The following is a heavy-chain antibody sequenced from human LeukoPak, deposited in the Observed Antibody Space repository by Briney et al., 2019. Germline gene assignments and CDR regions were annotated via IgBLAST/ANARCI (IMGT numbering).Heavy chain of an antibody. V-gene: IGHV4-34*01. J-gene: IGHJ6*03. CDR2: IDPSGTT. Sequence: SETLSLTCAIYGGSFSGNYLSWIRQPPGKGLEWIGEIDPSGTTNYNPSLKSRVTISGDTSKNQFSLNLTSVTAADTAVYYCAGDTDDYSYMDVWGKGTTVTVSS. CDR3: AGDTDDYSYMDV. CDR1: GGSFSGNY. D-gene: IGHD3-10*01.